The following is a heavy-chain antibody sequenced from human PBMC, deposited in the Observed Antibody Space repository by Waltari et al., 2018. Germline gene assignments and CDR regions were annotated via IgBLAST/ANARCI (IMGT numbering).Heavy chain of an antibody. CDR3: ARVSTPFQPYYFDY. J-gene: IGHJ4*02. CDR1: GYTFTGYY. CDR2: INPNRGGT. V-gene: IGHV1-2*06. Sequence: QVQLVQSGAEVKKPGASMKVSCKASGYTFTGYYMHWVRQAPGQGLEWMGRINPNRGGTNYAQKFQGRVTMTRDTSISTAYMELSRLRSDDTAVYYCARVSTPFQPYYFDYWGQGTLVTVSS.